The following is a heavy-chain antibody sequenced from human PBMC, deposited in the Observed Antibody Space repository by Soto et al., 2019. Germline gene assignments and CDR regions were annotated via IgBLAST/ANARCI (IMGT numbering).Heavy chain of an antibody. J-gene: IGHJ6*02. Sequence: SETLSLTCTVSGDSISSGGYYWSWIRQQPGESQQWIGYIYHSGTTYYNPSLKSRVNISVDTSKNQFSLGLNSVTAADTAVYYCARVGYYGSGRWYGMDVWGQGTTVTVSS. V-gene: IGHV4-31*03. CDR2: IYHSGTT. CDR3: ARVGYYGSGRWYGMDV. D-gene: IGHD3-10*01. CDR1: GDSISSGGYY.